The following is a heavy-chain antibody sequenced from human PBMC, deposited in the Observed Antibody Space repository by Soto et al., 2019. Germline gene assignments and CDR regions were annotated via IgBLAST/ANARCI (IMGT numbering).Heavy chain of an antibody. CDR2: ISGSGGST. D-gene: IGHD6-19*01. CDR1: GFTFSSYA. CDR3: AKASRIAVAGGARGWFDP. V-gene: IGHV3-23*01. J-gene: IGHJ5*02. Sequence: PGGSLRLSCTASGFTFSSYAMSWVRQAPGKGLEWVSAISGSGGSTYYADSVKGRFTISRDNSKNTLYLQMNSLRAEDTAVYYCAKASRIAVAGGARGWFDPWGQGTLVTVSS.